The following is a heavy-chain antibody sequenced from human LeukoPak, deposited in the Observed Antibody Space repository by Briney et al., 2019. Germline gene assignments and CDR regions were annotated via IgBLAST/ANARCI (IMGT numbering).Heavy chain of an antibody. V-gene: IGHV4-59*08. D-gene: IGHD3-22*01. Sequence: SETLSPTCTASGGSISSYYWSWIRQPPGKGLEWIGYIYYSGSTNYNPSLKSRVTISVDTSKNQFSLKLSSVTAADTAVYYCARLGDSSGYYYAWFDPWGQGTLVTVSS. CDR3: ARLGDSSGYYYAWFDP. CDR2: IYYSGST. CDR1: GGSISSYY. J-gene: IGHJ5*02.